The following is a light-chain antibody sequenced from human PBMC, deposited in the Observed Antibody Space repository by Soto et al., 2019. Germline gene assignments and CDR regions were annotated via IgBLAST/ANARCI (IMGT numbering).Light chain of an antibody. CDR1: SSNIGSNA. CDR3: ATWDDSLNGVV. V-gene: IGLV1-44*01. Sequence: QSVLTQPPSVSGTPGQRVIISCSGSSSNIGSNAVNWYQQLPGTAPKLLMARSNQRPSGVPDRFSGPKSGTSAPLAISGLQSEDEADYYCATWDDSLNGVVFGGGTKLTVL. J-gene: IGLJ2*01. CDR2: RSN.